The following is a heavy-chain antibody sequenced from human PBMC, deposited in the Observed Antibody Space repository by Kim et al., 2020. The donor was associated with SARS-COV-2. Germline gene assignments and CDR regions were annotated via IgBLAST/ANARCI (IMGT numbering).Heavy chain of an antibody. Sequence: GGSLRLSCAASGFTFSSYWMHWVRQAPGKGLVWVSRINSDGSSTRNADSVKGRFTISRDNAKNTLYLQMNSLRAEDTAVYYCARGSSGWYGPLGYYYGMDVWGQGTTVTVSS. V-gene: IGHV3-74*01. CDR1: GFTFSSYW. CDR2: INSDGSST. CDR3: ARGSSGWYGPLGYYYGMDV. J-gene: IGHJ6*02. D-gene: IGHD6-19*01.